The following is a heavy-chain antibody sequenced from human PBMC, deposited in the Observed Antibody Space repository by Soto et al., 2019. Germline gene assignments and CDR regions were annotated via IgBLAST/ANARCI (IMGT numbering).Heavy chain of an antibody. J-gene: IGHJ4*02. V-gene: IGHV1-3*01. CDR3: ARGYSYGLCDY. Sequence: AAVRVSCRASGGTFTSYGISWVRQAPGQGLEWMGWINACNGNTKYAQKFQGRVTITRDTSASTAYMELSSLRSEDTAVYYCARGYSYGLCDYWCQGTLVTVS. D-gene: IGHD5-18*01. CDR1: GGTFTSYG. CDR2: INACNGNT.